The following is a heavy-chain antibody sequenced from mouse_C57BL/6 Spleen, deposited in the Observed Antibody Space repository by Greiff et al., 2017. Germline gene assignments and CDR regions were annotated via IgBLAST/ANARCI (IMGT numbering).Heavy chain of an antibody. V-gene: IGHV1-72*01. Sequence: VQLQPGAELVKPGASVKLSCKASGYTFTSYWMHWVKQRPGRGLEWIGRIDPNSGGTKYNEKFKSKATLTVDKPSSTAYMQLSSLTSEDSAVYYCARWDYYGSWGYCDVWGTGTTVTVSS. CDR3: ARWDYYGSWGYCDV. CDR2: IDPNSGGT. J-gene: IGHJ1*03. CDR1: GYTFTSYW. D-gene: IGHD1-1*01.